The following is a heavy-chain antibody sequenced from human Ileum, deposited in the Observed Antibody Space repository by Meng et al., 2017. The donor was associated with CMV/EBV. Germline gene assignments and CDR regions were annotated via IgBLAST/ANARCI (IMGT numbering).Heavy chain of an antibody. CDR1: GFTFSSYS. V-gene: IGHV3-48*01. Sequence: GESLKISCAASGFTFSSYSMNWVRQAPGKGLEWVSYISSSSSTIYYADSVKGRFTISRDNSKNTLYLQMNSLRAEDTAVYYCAPGSGGCYPWWGQGTLVTVSS. CDR3: APGSGGCYPW. CDR2: ISSSSSTI. J-gene: IGHJ4*02. D-gene: IGHD2-15*01.